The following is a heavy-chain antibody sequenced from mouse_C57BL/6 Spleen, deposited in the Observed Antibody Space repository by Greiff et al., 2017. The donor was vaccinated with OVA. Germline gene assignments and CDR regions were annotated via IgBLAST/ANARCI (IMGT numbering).Heavy chain of an antibody. V-gene: IGHV1-69*01. CDR1: GYTFTSYW. CDR2: IDPSDSYT. Sequence: QVQLQPGAELVMPGASVKLSCKASGYTFTSYWMHWVKQRPGQGLEWIGEIDPSDSYTNYNQKFKGKSTLTVDKSSSTAYMQLSSLTSEDSAVYYCARREYYYGSSVDYWGQGTTLTVSS. J-gene: IGHJ2*01. CDR3: ARREYYYGSSVDY. D-gene: IGHD1-1*01.